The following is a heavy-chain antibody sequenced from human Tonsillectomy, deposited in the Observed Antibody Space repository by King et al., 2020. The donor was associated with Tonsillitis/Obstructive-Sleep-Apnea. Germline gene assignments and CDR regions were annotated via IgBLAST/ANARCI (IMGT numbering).Heavy chain of an antibody. CDR2: IYPGDSDT. J-gene: IGHJ3*02. V-gene: IGHV5-51*01. D-gene: IGHD3-22*01. CDR3: ATDVGPDYNDQTHPPDAFDI. Sequence: QLVQSGAEVKKPGESLKISCEGSGYSFTNFWIGWVRQTPGKGLEWMGVIYPGDSDTRYSPSFQGQVTISADKSINTAYLQWSSLKASDTAMYYCATDVGPDYNDQTHPPDAFDIWGQGTLITVSS. CDR1: GYSFTNFW.